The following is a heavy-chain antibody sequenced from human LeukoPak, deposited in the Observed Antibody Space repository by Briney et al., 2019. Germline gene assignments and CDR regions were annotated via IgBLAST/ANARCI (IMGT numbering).Heavy chain of an antibody. J-gene: IGHJ4*02. D-gene: IGHD3-10*01. CDR2: MNPNNGNT. CDR1: GYTFTSYD. Sequence: ASVKVSCKASGYTFTSYDINWVRQATGQGLEWMGWMNPNNGNTDYAQKFQGRVTLTRNTSISTAYMELSSLRSDDTAVYYCARDTQDYYGSGSYYWGQGTLVTVSS. V-gene: IGHV1-8*01. CDR3: ARDTQDYYGSGSYY.